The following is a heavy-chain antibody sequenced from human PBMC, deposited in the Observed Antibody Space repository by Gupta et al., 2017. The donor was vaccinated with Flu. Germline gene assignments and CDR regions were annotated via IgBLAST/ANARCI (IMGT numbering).Heavy chain of an antibody. CDR2: VLPVINAA. CDR1: GGDFLGYA. CDR3: ARAGPCGGDCYYFDY. J-gene: IGHJ4*02. D-gene: IGHD2-21*02. V-gene: IGHV1-69*06. Sequence: QVQLVQSGAEVKKPGSSVKVSCKSSGGDFLGYAISWVRQAPGQGLEWMGGVLPVINAANYAQKFQDRVTITADKSTSTAYMELSSLRSEDTAVYFCARAGPCGGDCYYFDYWGQGTLVTVSS.